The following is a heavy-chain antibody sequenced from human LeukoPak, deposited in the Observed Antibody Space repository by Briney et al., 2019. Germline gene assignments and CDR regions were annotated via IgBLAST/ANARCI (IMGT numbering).Heavy chain of an antibody. J-gene: IGHJ6*02. CDR1: GGSIGSSSYY. D-gene: IGHD4-17*01. V-gene: IGHV4-39*07. CDR2: IYYSGST. CDR3: ARVNGDSTWDYYYGMDV. Sequence: SETLSLTCTVSGGSIGSSSYYWGWIRQPPGKGLEWIGSIYYSGSTYYNPSLKSRVTISVDTSKNQFSLKLSSVTAADTAVYYCARVNGDSTWDYYYGMDVWGQGTTVTVSS.